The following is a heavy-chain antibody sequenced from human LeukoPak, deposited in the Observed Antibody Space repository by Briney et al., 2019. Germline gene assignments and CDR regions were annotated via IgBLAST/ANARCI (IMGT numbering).Heavy chain of an antibody. CDR3: ATSDTVSTYNWFDP. CDR1: GGSISSNTYF. Sequence: PSETLSLTCNVSGGSISSNTYFWGWIRRPPGKGMEWIGSIRYSGSTYYNPSLKSRVTISVDTSKNQFSLNLSSLTAADTAVYYCATSDTVSTYNWFDPWGQGTLVTVS. CDR2: IRYSGST. D-gene: IGHD5/OR15-5a*01. V-gene: IGHV4-39*01. J-gene: IGHJ5*02.